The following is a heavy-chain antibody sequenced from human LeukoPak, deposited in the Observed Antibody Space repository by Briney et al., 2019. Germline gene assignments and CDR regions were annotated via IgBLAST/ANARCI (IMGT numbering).Heavy chain of an antibody. CDR3: ARESSAGSYQNDY. J-gene: IGHJ4*02. CDR1: GYSSTSYG. D-gene: IGHD3-10*01. CDR2: ISAHNGAT. V-gene: IGHV1-18*01. Sequence: GASVKVSCKASGYSSTSYGISWVRQAPGQGLEWMGWISAHNGATNYAQNFQGRVTMTKDTSTNTAYMEGRSLRSDDTAVYYCARESSAGSYQNDYWGQGTLVTVSS.